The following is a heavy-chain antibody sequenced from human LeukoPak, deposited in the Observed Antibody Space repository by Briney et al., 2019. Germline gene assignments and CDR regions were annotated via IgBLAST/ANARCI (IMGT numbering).Heavy chain of an antibody. CDR1: GYTFTSYG. CDR3: ARDGKNSGSYPFDY. D-gene: IGHD1-26*01. V-gene: IGHV1-18*01. J-gene: IGHJ4*02. CDR2: ISAYNGNT. Sequence: ASVKVSCKASGYTFTSYGISWVRQAPGQGLEWMGWISAYNGNTNYAQKLQGRVTMTTDTSTSTAYMELSSLRSEDTAVYYCARDGKNSGSYPFDYWGQGTLVTVSS.